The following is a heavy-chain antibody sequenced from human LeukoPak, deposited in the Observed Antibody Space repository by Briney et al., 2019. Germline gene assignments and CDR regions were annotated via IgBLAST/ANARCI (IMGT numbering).Heavy chain of an antibody. CDR3: ASRLRVGATPAFDI. V-gene: IGHV3-74*01. J-gene: IGHJ3*02. CDR1: GFTFSSYW. CDR2: INSDGSST. D-gene: IGHD1-26*01. Sequence: GGSLRLSCAASGFTFSSYWMHWVRQAPGKGLVWVSRINSDGSSTSYADSVKGRFTISRDNAKNTLYLQMNSLRAEDTAVYNCASRLRVGATPAFDIWGQGTMVTVSS.